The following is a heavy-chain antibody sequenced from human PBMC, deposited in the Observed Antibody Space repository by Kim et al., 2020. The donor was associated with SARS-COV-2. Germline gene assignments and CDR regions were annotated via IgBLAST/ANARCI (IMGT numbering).Heavy chain of an antibody. CDR2: ISGSGGST. J-gene: IGHJ4*02. V-gene: IGHV3-23*01. Sequence: GGSLRLSCAASGFTFSSYAMSWVRQAPGKGLEWVSAISGSGGSTYYADSVKGRFTISRDNSKNTLYLQMNSLRAEDTAVYYCAIAHSSGWYRPPGYFDYWGQGTLVTVSS. D-gene: IGHD6-19*01. CDR1: GFTFSSYA. CDR3: AIAHSSGWYRPPGYFDY.